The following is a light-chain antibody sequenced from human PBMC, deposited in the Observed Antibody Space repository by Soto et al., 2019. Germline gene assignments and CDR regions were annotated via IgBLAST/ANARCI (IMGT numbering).Light chain of an antibody. V-gene: IGKV3-11*01. CDR3: QQGSTWPT. CDR1: QSPSGY. Sequence: EIVLTQSPATLSLSPGERATISCRASQSPSGYLAWYQQKPGQAPRLLIYDASSRANGIPARFTGSGSGTDFSLTISSLEPEDFAVYYCQQGSTWPTFGQGTRVDIK. J-gene: IGKJ1*01. CDR2: DAS.